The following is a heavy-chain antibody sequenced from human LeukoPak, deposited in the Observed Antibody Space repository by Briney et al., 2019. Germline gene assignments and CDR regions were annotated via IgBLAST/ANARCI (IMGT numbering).Heavy chain of an antibody. CDR1: GFTFSSYI. CDR2: ISSSSSTI. V-gene: IGHV3-48*04. D-gene: IGHD2-2*01. J-gene: IGHJ4*02. Sequence: GGSLRLSCAASGFTFSSYIMNWVRQAPGKGLEWVSYISSSSSTIYYADSVKGRCTLSRDNAKNSLYLQMNSLRAEDTAVYYCASTGRYCTSTSCSNYFHYWGQGTLVTVSS. CDR3: ASTGRYCTSTSCSNYFHY.